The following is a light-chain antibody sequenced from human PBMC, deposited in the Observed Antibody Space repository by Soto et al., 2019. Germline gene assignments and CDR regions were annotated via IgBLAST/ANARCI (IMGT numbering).Light chain of an antibody. CDR2: DAS. V-gene: IGKV3-11*01. J-gene: IGKJ4*01. CDR3: QQRSDWPLLT. Sequence: EIVLTQSPATLSLSPGERATLSCRASQSVRSDLARYQQKPGQAPRLLISDASDRATGIPARFTGSGSGTDFTLTISSLEPEDFAMYYCQQRSDWPLLTVGGGTKVENK. CDR1: QSVRSD.